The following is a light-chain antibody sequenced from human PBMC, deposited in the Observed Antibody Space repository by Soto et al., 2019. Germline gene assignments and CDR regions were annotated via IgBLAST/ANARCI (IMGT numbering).Light chain of an antibody. Sequence: AIRMTQSPSSFSASTGDRVTITCRASQVISSYLAWYQQKPGKAPKLLIYAASTLQSGVPSRFSGSGSGTDFTLTISYLQSEDFATYYCQQYYSYPWTFGQGTKVEIK. J-gene: IGKJ1*01. CDR2: AAS. CDR1: QVISSY. CDR3: QQYYSYPWT. V-gene: IGKV1-8*01.